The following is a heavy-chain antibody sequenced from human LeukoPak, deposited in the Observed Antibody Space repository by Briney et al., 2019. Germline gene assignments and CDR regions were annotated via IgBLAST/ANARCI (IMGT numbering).Heavy chain of an antibody. D-gene: IGHD3-16*01. J-gene: IGHJ4*02. V-gene: IGHV3-30*02. CDR3: AKDGGQEDYFDY. CDR2: IWYDGSNK. Sequence: GGSLRLSCAASGFTFSSYGMHWVRQAPGKGLEWVAVIWYDGSNKYYADSVKGRFTISRDNSKNTLYLQMNSLRAEDTAVYYCAKDGGQEDYFDYWGQGTLVSVSS. CDR1: GFTFSSYG.